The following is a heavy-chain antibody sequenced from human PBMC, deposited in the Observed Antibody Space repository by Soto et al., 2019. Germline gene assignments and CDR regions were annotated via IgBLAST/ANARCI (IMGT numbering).Heavy chain of an antibody. V-gene: IGHV3-74*01. Sequence: EVQLVESGGGLVQPGGSLRLSCAASGFTFSSYWMHWVRQAPGKGLVWVSRINSDGSSISYADSVKGRFTISRDNANNTLYLHMNGLRVEDTAVYYCARETGYSSGWSQDYWGQGTLVAVSS. CDR1: GFTFSSYW. CDR2: INSDGSSI. J-gene: IGHJ4*02. CDR3: ARETGYSSGWSQDY. D-gene: IGHD6-19*01.